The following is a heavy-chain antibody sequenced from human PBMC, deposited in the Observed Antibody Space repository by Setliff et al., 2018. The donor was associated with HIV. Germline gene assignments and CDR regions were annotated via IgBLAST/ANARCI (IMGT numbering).Heavy chain of an antibody. Sequence: PSETLSLTCSVYDGSLSGYFWTWIRQSPGKGLEWIGEINYSGTTNYNPSFKSRVTISIDTSKNQFSLKLTSVAAADASLYYCARGRDSSTWYFSHFYYYYYMDVWGKGTTVTVS. CDR2: INYSGTT. V-gene: IGHV4-34*01. CDR1: DGSLSGYF. J-gene: IGHJ6*03. D-gene: IGHD6-13*01. CDR3: ARGRDSSTWYFSHFYYYYYMDV.